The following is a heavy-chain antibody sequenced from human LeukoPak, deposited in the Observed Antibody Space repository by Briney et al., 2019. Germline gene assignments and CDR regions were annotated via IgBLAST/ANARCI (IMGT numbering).Heavy chain of an antibody. V-gene: IGHV1-69*13. D-gene: IGHD3-22*01. Sequence: GASVTVSCKASGGTFISYAISWVRQAPGQGLEWMGGIIPIFGTANYAQKFQGRVTITADESTSTAYMELSSLRSENTAVYYCARGYDYYDSSGLFDYWGQGTLVTVSS. J-gene: IGHJ4*02. CDR2: IIPIFGTA. CDR3: ARGYDYYDSSGLFDY. CDR1: GGTFISYA.